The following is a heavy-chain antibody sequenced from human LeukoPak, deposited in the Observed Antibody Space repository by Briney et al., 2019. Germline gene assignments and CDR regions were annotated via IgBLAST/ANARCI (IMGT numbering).Heavy chain of an antibody. CDR2: ISFDGVKT. CDR3: ARGEGYCGGDCYYGMDV. CDR1: GFTFSSYG. Sequence: GGSLRLSCAASGFTFSSYGMHWVRQAPGKGLEWVALISFDGVKTDYADSVKGRFTISRDNSKNTLYLQMNSLRAEDTAVYYCARGEGYCGGDCYYGMDVWGQGTTVTVSS. V-gene: IGHV3-30*03. D-gene: IGHD2-21*01. J-gene: IGHJ6*02.